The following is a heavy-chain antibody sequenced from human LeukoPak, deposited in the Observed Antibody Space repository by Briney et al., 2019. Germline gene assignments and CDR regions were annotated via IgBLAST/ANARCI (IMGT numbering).Heavy chain of an antibody. CDR1: GGSISSGGYS. Sequence: PSETLSLTCAVSGGSISSGGYSWSWIRQPPGKGLEWIGYIYHSGSTYYNPSLKSRVTISVDRSKNQFSLKLSSVTAADTAVYYCARARERGGIFYYDSIHFDYWGQGTLVTVSS. J-gene: IGHJ4*02. D-gene: IGHD3-22*01. V-gene: IGHV4-30-2*01. CDR3: ARARERGGIFYYDSIHFDY. CDR2: IYHSGST.